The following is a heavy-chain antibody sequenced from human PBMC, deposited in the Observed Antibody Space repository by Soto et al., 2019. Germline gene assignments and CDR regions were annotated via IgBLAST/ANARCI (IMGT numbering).Heavy chain of an antibody. CDR2: IYYSGST. J-gene: IGHJ5*02. CDR1: GGSISSGDYY. V-gene: IGHV4-30-4*01. D-gene: IGHD3-10*01. Sequence: TLSLTCTVSGGSISSGDYYWSWIRQPPGKGLEWIGYIYYSGSTYYNPSLKSRVTISVDTSKNQFSLKLSSVTAADTAVYYCARVITMVRGVIDWFDPWGQGTLVTVSS. CDR3: ARVITMVRGVIDWFDP.